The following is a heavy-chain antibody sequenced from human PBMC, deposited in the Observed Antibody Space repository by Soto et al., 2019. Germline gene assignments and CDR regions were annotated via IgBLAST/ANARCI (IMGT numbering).Heavy chain of an antibody. CDR1: GGTFSRNA. CDR3: ARSRAAAPPRVGMDV. J-gene: IGHJ6*02. V-gene: IGHV1-69*13. CDR2: IIPFFHAP. Sequence: SVKVSCKASGGTFSRNAISWVRRAPGQGLEWVGGIIPFFHAPNYAQKFQGRVTITADESTSIVFMEMSSLRFEDTAVYYCARSRAAAPPRVGMDVWGQGTTVTVSS. D-gene: IGHD6-13*01.